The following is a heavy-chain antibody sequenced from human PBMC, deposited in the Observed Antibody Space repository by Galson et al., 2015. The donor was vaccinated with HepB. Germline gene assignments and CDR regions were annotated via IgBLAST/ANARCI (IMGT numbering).Heavy chain of an antibody. CDR2: INSNGGGT. D-gene: IGHD2-15*01. CDR3: VKDGYCSGGSCYPTRYSYYGMDV. Sequence: SLRLSCAASRFAFNNYAMHWVRQAPGKGLEYVSAINSNGGGTYYADSVKGRFTISRDNSRNTLYLQMSSLRAEDTALYYCVKDGYCSGGSCYPTRYSYYGMDVWGQGTTVTVSS. J-gene: IGHJ6*02. CDR1: RFAFNNYA. V-gene: IGHV3-64D*06.